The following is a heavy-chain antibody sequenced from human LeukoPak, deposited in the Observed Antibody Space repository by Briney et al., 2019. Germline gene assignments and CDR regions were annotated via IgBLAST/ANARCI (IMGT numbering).Heavy chain of an antibody. V-gene: IGHV4-39*07. Sequence: PSETLSLTCTVSGGSISSSSYYWGWIRQPPGKGLEWIGGIYYSGSTYYNPSLKSRVTISVDTSKNQFSLKLSSVTAADTAVYYCARVPLTGGATSAFDIWGQGTMVTVSS. CDR3: ARVPLTGGATSAFDI. CDR1: GGSISSSSYY. J-gene: IGHJ3*02. CDR2: IYYSGST. D-gene: IGHD1-26*01.